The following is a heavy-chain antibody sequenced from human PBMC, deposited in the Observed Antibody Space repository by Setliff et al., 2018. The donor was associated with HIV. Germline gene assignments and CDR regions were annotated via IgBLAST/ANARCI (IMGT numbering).Heavy chain of an antibody. D-gene: IGHD2-2*01. V-gene: IGHV3-74*01. CDR2: INSDGSTT. CDR1: GFTFSNYW. Sequence: ETLRLSCAASGFTFSNYWMHWVRQPPGKGLVWVSRINSDGSTTNYADSVKGRFTIFRDDAKDTLYLQMTSLRAGDTGFYYCARGNFIVPGSREFDSWGQGTLVTVSS. CDR3: ARGNFIVPGSREFDS. J-gene: IGHJ4*02.